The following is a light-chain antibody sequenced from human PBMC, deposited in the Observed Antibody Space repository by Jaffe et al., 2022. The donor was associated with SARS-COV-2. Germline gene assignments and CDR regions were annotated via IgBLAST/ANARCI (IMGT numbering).Light chain of an antibody. J-gene: IGKJ3*01. CDR1: QGITNH. CDR3: QQYRSYPFT. V-gene: IGKV1-16*02. Sequence: DIQMTQSPSSLSASVGDRVTITCRASQGITNHLAWFQQKPGKAPKSLIYAASSLHSGVPSKFSGSGSGTDFTLTINNLQPEDFATYYCQQYRSYPFTFGPGTKVDIK. CDR2: AAS.